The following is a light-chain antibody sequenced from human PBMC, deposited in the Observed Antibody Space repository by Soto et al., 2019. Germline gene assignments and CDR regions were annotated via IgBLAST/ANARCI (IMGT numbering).Light chain of an antibody. V-gene: IGKV3-20*01. Sequence: EIVLTQSPGTLSLSPGERATLSCRASQSVSSSYLAWYQQKPGQAPRLLIYGASSRATGIPDRFSGSGSGTDFTLTISRPEPEDFAVYYCQHYGSSPGTFGQGTKVEIK. CDR2: GAS. CDR3: QHYGSSPGT. CDR1: QSVSSSY. J-gene: IGKJ1*01.